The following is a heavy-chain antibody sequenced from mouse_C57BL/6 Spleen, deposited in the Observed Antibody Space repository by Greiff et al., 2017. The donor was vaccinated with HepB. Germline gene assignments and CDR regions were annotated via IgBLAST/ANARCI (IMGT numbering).Heavy chain of an antibody. CDR3: AREGITTGGVY. D-gene: IGHD1-1*01. CDR2: IHPNSGST. CDR1: GYTFTSYW. V-gene: IGHV1-64*01. Sequence: QVQLQQPGAELVKPGASVKLSCKASGYTFTSYWMHWVKQRPGQGLEWIGMIHPNSGSTNYNEKFKSKATLTVDKSSSTAYMQLSSLTSEDSAVYYCAREGITTGGVYWGQGTTLTVSS. J-gene: IGHJ2*01.